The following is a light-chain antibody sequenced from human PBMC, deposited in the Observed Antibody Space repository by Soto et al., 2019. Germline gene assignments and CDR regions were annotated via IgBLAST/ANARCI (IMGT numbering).Light chain of an antibody. Sequence: DIQMTQSPSSLSASVGDRITITCRASQSIYNYLNWYQQKPGTAPKLLIYSASNLQSGVPSRFSGSGSGTDFTLTISSLQPEDFATYYCQQSYNTPRDFGPGTKVDIK. V-gene: IGKV1-39*01. CDR3: QQSYNTPRD. CDR1: QSIYNY. CDR2: SAS. J-gene: IGKJ3*01.